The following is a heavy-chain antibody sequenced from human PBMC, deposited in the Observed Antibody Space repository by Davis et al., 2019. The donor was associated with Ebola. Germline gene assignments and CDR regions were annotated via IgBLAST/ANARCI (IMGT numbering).Heavy chain of an antibody. J-gene: IGHJ4*02. CDR3: AKDRGGLEGLDYYGSGSYYNY. Sequence: GESLKISCAASGFTFSSYAMSWVRQAPGKGLEWVAVIWYDGSNKYYADSVKGRFTISRDNSKNTLYLQMNSLRAEDTAVYYCAKDRGGLEGLDYYGSGSYYNYWGQGTLVTVSS. D-gene: IGHD3-10*01. CDR2: IWYDGSNK. V-gene: IGHV3-33*06. CDR1: GFTFSSYA.